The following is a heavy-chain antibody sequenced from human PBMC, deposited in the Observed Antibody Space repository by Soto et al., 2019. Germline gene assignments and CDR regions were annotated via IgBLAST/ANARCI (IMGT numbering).Heavy chain of an antibody. Sequence: QVQLVQSGAEVKKPGSSVKVSCKASGGTLNKHAITWVRRAPGQGLEWLGGIIPMLGIPNYPQKFQGRATITADDSTNTSHMELHSLTSDDTAVYYCARGGTSGWLKGAYDVWGQGTMVTVSS. CDR3: ARGGTSGWLKGAYDV. D-gene: IGHD6-13*01. V-gene: IGHV1-69*01. CDR1: GGTLNKHA. J-gene: IGHJ3*01. CDR2: IIPMLGIP.